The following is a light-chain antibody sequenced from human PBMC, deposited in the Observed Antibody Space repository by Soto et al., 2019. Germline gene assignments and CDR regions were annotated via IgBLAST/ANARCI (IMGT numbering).Light chain of an antibody. Sequence: QLVLTQPPSVSGAPGQRVTISCSGSSSNIGAGYDVHWYQQFPGKAPKLVIYNNNNRPSGVPDRFSGSKSGTSASLAITGLQAEDEAEFYCQSYDSSLSGVFFGGGTKVTVL. J-gene: IGLJ2*01. CDR2: NNN. CDR1: SSNIGAGYD. CDR3: QSYDSSLSGVF. V-gene: IGLV1-40*01.